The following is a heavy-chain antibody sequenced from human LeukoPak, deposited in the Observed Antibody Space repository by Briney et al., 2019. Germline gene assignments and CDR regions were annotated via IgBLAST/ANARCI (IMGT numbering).Heavy chain of an antibody. V-gene: IGHV3-74*01. D-gene: IGHD6-19*01. CDR1: GFTFSTYW. CDR3: ARGHVAGSDRHWDH. CDR2: IKGDGGEI. Sequence: GGSPRLSCAASGFTFSTYWMHWVRQPPGKGLVWVSRIKGDGGEISYADSGKGRFTISRDNAKNTLYLQMNSLSAEDTALYYCARGHVAGSDRHWDHWGQGSLAAVSS. J-gene: IGHJ4*02.